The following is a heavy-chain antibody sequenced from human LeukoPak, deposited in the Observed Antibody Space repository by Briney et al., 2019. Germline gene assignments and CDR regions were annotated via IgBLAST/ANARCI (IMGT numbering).Heavy chain of an antibody. V-gene: IGHV3-48*03. CDR3: AIPPFYYDLGRLS. D-gene: IGHD3/OR15-3a*01. J-gene: IGHJ4*02. CDR1: GFTFSSYD. Sequence: GGSLRLSCAASGFTFSSYDLNWVRQAPGKGLEWVYYADSVKGRFTISRDNAKNSLYLQMNSLRAEDTAVYHCAIPPFYYDLGRLSWGQGTLVTVSS.